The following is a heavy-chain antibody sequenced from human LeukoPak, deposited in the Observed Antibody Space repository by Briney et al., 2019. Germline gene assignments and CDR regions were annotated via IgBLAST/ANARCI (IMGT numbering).Heavy chain of an antibody. CDR1: GFTFRSYS. D-gene: IGHD5-18*01. V-gene: IGHV3-48*01. CDR3: ARARGYSYGYSDY. CDR2: IISSSSII. J-gene: IGHJ4*02. Sequence: GGSLTLSYAGSGFTFRSYSMNWLRQAPGKAREGVSYIISSSSIIDYADSVKGRFTISRDNAKNSLYLQMNSLRAEDTAVYYWARARGYSYGYSDYWGQGTLVTVSS.